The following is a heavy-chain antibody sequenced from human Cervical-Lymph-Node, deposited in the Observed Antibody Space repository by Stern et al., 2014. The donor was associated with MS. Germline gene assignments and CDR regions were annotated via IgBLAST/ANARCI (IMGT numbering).Heavy chain of an antibody. CDR1: GYRFSIYW. CDR2: IYPGDSET. CDR3: ARQTTAWASDV. J-gene: IGHJ4*02. D-gene: IGHD1-14*01. Sequence: VQLVESGAELIRPGESLKISWKGAGYRFSIYWNAWVRQMPGKGMEWRGIIYPGDSETSYSPSFQGPVTMSAAKSTSPAYLQWLSLNASDTALYFCARQTTAWASDVWGQGTLVTVSS. V-gene: IGHV5-51*01.